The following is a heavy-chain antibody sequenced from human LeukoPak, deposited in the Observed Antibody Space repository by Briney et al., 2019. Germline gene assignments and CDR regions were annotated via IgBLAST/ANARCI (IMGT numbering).Heavy chain of an antibody. Sequence: GGSLRLSCAASGFTFSSYAMSWVGQAPGKGPEWVSAISGSGGSTYYADSVKGGFTISRDNSKNTLYLQINSLRAEDTAVYYCAKDRGFIAAAGSDDYWGQGTLVTVSS. J-gene: IGHJ4*02. V-gene: IGHV3-23*01. D-gene: IGHD6-13*01. CDR2: ISGSGGST. CDR3: AKDRGFIAAAGSDDY. CDR1: GFTFSSYA.